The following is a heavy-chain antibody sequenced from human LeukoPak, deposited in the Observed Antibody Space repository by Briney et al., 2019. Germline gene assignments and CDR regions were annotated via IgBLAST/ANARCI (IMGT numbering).Heavy chain of an antibody. D-gene: IGHD6-19*01. Sequence: PGGSLRLSCVVSGITLSNYAMSWVRQAPGKGLEWVSSISSSSSYIYYADSVKGRFTISRDNAKNSLYLQMNSLRAEDTAVYYCARDGSSGPPPFVDYWGQGTLVTVSS. CDR1: GITLSNYA. CDR2: ISSSSSYI. CDR3: ARDGSSGPPPFVDY. V-gene: IGHV3-21*01. J-gene: IGHJ4*02.